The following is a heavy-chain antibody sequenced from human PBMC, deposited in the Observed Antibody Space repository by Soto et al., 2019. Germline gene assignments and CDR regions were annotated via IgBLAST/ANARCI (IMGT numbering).Heavy chain of an antibody. Sequence: PSETLSLTCTVSGGSISSGGYYWSWIRQHPGKGLEWIGYIYYSGSTYYNPSLKSRVTISVDTSKNQFSLKLSSVTAADTAVYYCARDSYSWFDPWGQGTLVTVPQ. CDR1: GGSISSGGYY. V-gene: IGHV4-31*03. CDR2: IYYSGST. CDR3: ARDSYSWFDP. J-gene: IGHJ5*02.